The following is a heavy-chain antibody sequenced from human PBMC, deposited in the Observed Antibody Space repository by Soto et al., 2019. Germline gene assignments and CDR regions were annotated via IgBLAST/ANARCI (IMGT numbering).Heavy chain of an antibody. J-gene: IGHJ4*02. CDR3: ARSLSQLALDD. CDR2: IYYSGST. V-gene: IGHV4-59*01. Sequence: SETLSLTCTVSGGSISSYYWSWIRQPPGKGLEWIGYIYYSGSTNYNPSLKSRVTISVDTSKNQFSLKLSSVTAADTAVYYCARSLSQLALDDWGQGTLVTVSS. CDR1: GGSISSYY. D-gene: IGHD6-13*01.